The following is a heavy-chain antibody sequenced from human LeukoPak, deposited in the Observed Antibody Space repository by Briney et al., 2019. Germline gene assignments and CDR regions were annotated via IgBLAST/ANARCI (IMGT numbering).Heavy chain of an antibody. V-gene: IGHV4-59*01. CDR3: ARGTSSLDY. CDR2: IYYSGNT. Sequence: PSETLSLTCTASGVSISSYYWSWIRQPPGKGLEYIGYIYYSGNTNYNPSLKSRVTISVDTSKNQFSLKLSSVTAADTAVYYCARGTSSLDYWGQGTLVTVSS. J-gene: IGHJ4*02. CDR1: GVSISSYY.